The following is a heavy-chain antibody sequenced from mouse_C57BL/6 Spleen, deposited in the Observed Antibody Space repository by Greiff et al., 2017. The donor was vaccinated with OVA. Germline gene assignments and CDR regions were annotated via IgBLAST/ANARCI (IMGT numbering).Heavy chain of an antibody. J-gene: IGHJ2*01. D-gene: IGHD3-1*01. CDR2: IYPGSGNT. CDR3: ARGTAQDY. Sequence: QVQLQQSGAELVRPGASVKLSCKASGYTFTDYYINWVKQRPGQGLEWIARIYPGSGNTYYNEKFKGKATLTAEKSSSTAYMQLSSLTSEDSAVYFCARGTAQDYWGQGTTLTVSS. V-gene: IGHV1-76*01. CDR1: GYTFTDYY.